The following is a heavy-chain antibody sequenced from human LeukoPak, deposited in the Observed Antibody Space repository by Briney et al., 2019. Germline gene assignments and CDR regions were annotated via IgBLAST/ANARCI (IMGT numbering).Heavy chain of an antibody. CDR1: GGTFSSYA. Sequence: SVKVSCKASGGTFSSYAISWVRQAPGQGLEWMGGIIPIFGTANYAQKFQGRVTITTDESTSTAYMELSSLRSEDTVVYYCAVMVYAISPFDYWGQGTLVTVSS. J-gene: IGHJ4*02. V-gene: IGHV1-69*05. D-gene: IGHD2-8*01. CDR2: IIPIFGTA. CDR3: AVMVYAISPFDY.